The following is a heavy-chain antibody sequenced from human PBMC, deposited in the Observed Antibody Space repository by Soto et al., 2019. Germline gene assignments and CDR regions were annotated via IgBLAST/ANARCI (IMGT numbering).Heavy chain of an antibody. CDR1: GFTFSSYG. J-gene: IGHJ3*02. D-gene: IGHD6-6*01. CDR3: ATRPYHDAFI. Sequence: QVQLVESGGGVVQPGRSLRLSCAASGFTFSSYGMHWVRQAPGKGLEWVAVIWYDGSNKYYADSVKGQFTISRDNSKNTLYLQMNSLRAEDTAVYYCATRPYHDAFIWGQGTMVTVSS. CDR2: IWYDGSNK. V-gene: IGHV3-33*01.